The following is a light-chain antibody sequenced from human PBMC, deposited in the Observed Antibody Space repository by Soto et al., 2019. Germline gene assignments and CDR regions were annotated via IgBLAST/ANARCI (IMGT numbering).Light chain of an antibody. V-gene: IGKV1-5*03. CDR3: QQYHTYHT. CDR1: QNINIW. J-gene: IGKJ2*01. Sequence: DIQMTQSPSTLSASVGDRVTITCRASQNINIWLAWYQQKPGQAPKPLIYSASTLGSGVPSRFSGSGSGTEFTLTISSLQPDDFATYYCQQYHTYHTFGQGTKLEIK. CDR2: SAS.